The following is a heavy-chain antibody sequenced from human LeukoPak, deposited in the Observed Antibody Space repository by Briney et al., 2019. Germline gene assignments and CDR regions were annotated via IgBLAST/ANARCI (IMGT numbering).Heavy chain of an antibody. CDR2: MYHRDNP. CDR3: ASTYYYDSSGYFVY. Sequence: SETLSLTCAVSGYSITSGYYWGWIRQPPGMGLEWNGSMYHRDNPYYNPSLKSRVAISVDPSRNQFSLRLNSVTAADTAVYYCASTYYYDSSGYFVYWGQGTLVTVSS. CDR1: GYSITSGYY. V-gene: IGHV4-38-2*01. D-gene: IGHD3-22*01. J-gene: IGHJ4*02.